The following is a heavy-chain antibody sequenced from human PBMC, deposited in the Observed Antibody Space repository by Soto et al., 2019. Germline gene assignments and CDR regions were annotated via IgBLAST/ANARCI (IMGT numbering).Heavy chain of an antibody. CDR3: ARGPRVISTGTGAH. Sequence: PGGSLRLSCAVSGFTFSAYWMHWVRQVPGKGLTWVSRISDDGSTATYADSVKGRFVISRDNAKNSLYLEMNTLRVDDSGLYYCARGPRVISTGTGAHWGRGTLVTVSS. V-gene: IGHV3-74*01. D-gene: IGHD1-1*01. J-gene: IGHJ4*02. CDR2: ISDDGSTA. CDR1: GFTFSAYW.